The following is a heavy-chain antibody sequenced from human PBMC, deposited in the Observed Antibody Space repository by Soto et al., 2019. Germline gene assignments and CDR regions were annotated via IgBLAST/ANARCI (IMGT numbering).Heavy chain of an antibody. CDR2: IIPIFGTA. CDR1: GGTFSSYA. J-gene: IGHJ4*02. V-gene: IGHV1-69*06. CDR3: ARWSGYYDSSGYYYLDY. Sequence: ASVKVSCKASGGTFSSYAISWVRQAPGQGLEWMGGIIPIFGTANYAQKFQGRVTITADKSTSTAYMELSSLRSEDTAVYYCARWSGYYDSSGYYYLDYWGQGTPVTVSS. D-gene: IGHD3-22*01.